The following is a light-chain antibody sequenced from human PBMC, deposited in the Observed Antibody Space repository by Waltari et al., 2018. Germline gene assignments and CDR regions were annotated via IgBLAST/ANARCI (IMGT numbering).Light chain of an antibody. CDR1: QNLHKY. V-gene: IGKV3-11*01. CDR2: EAS. CDR3: QQRSNWPPLT. Sequence: EVMLTQSPASLSSSPGERVTLSCRASQNLHKYLAWYQQKPGQAPRLLIYEASNRATGIPDRFSGSGSGTDFTLTIDSLEPEDFAVYFCQQRSNWPPLTFGGGTKVEIK. J-gene: IGKJ4*01.